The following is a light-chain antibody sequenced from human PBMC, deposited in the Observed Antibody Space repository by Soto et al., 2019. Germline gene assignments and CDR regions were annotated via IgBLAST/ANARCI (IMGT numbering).Light chain of an antibody. J-gene: IGKJ1*01. V-gene: IGKV1-5*03. Sequence: DIQMTQSPSTLSASVGDRVTITCRASQSISSWLVWYQQKSGKAPKVLIYKASSLESGVPSRFSGSGSGTEFTLTISSLQPDDFATYYCQQYNSYPWTLGQGTKVEIK. CDR3: QQYNSYPWT. CDR1: QSISSW. CDR2: KAS.